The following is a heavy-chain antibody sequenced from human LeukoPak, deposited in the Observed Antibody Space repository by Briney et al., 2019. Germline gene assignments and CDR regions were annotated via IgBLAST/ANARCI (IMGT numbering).Heavy chain of an antibody. V-gene: IGHV4-34*01. CDR2: INHSGST. CDR1: GGSFSGYY. J-gene: IGHJ4*02. D-gene: IGHD3-22*01. CDR3: ARRRYDASGYYPSRGRYFDY. Sequence: SETLSLTCAVYGGSFSGYYWSWIRQPPGKGLEWIGEINHSGSTNYNPSLKSRVTISVDTSKNQFSLELTSVTAADTAVYYCARRRYDASGYYPSRGRYFDYWGQGTLVTVSS.